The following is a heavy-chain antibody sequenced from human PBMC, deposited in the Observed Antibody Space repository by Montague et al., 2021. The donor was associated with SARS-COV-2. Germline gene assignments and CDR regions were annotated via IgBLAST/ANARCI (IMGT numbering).Heavy chain of an antibody. D-gene: IGHD3-3*01. CDR1: GFSFNKYA. Sequence: SLRLSCAASGFSFNKYAMHWVRQAPGKGLEWVALISYEGSITHYTESLKGRFTISRDSSKNTLYLQMKSLRVEDTAVYFCARAQIFEVAKFYHGLDVWGQGTTVTVSS. J-gene: IGHJ6*02. CDR2: ISYEGSIT. CDR3: ARAQIFEVAKFYHGLDV. V-gene: IGHV3-30*04.